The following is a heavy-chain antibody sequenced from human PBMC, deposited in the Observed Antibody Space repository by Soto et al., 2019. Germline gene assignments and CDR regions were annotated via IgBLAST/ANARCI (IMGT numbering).Heavy chain of an antibody. CDR3: ARHLLYSSRSTVRFDI. J-gene: IGHJ3*02. CDR2: INTYNGHT. Sequence: QVRLVQSGTEVKKPGASVKVSCKASGYTFTNYGISWVRQAPGQRLEWLAWINTYNGHTNYAQKLQGRVTLTTDTSTSTAYMELRSLRSDDTAVYYCARHLLYSSRSTVRFDIWGQGTMVTVSS. D-gene: IGHD6-13*01. V-gene: IGHV1-18*01. CDR1: GYTFTNYG.